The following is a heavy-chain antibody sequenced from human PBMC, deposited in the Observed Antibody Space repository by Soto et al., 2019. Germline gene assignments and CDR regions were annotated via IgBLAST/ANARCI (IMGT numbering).Heavy chain of an antibody. J-gene: IGHJ4*02. D-gene: IGHD2-21*02. Sequence: GGSLRLSCAASGFTFSSYGMHCVRQAPGKGLEWVAVISCDGSNKYYADSVKGRFTISRDNSKNTLYLQMNSLRAEDTAVYYCAFKGTANQFYWGQGTLVTVSS. V-gene: IGHV3-30*03. CDR1: GFTFSSYG. CDR2: ISCDGSNK. CDR3: AFKGTANQFY.